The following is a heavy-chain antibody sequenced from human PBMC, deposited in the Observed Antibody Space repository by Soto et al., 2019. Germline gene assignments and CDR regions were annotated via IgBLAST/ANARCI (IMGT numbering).Heavy chain of an antibody. V-gene: IGHV3-48*02. Sequence: LRRSCEGSVFNFRNYNMNSVRQAPGKGLEWVSHISIGGTTIDYADSVKGRFTISRDNAENSLYLQMNSLRDEDTAVYYCAREGYPFEYWGQGTLVTVSS. CDR1: VFNFRNYN. CDR3: AREGYPFEY. J-gene: IGHJ4*02. D-gene: IGHD5-12*01. CDR2: ISIGGTTI.